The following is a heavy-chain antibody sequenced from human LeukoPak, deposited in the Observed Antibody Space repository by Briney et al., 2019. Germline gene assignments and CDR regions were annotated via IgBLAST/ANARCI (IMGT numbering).Heavy chain of an antibody. D-gene: IGHD3-22*01. Sequence: GGSLRLSCAASGFTFSNYWMHWVRQAPGKGLVWVSRINSDGRSTSYADSVKGRFTISRDNAKNTLYLQMNSLRAEDAAVYYCARGYYDSSGYYLIDYWGQGTLVTVSS. CDR3: ARGYYDSSGYYLIDY. CDR1: GFTFSNYW. V-gene: IGHV3-74*01. CDR2: INSDGRST. J-gene: IGHJ4*02.